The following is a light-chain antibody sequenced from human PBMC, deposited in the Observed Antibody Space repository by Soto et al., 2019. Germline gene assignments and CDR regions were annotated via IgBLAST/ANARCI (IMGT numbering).Light chain of an antibody. Sequence: TVLTQSPGTLSMSPGERATLSCRASQSVSSDYLAWYQQKPGQAPRLLIYGATSRATGSPDRFSGSGCGTDFTLTISRVEPEDFAVYYCQQYGGSPTFGQGTKVDIK. CDR2: GAT. CDR1: QSVSSDY. CDR3: QQYGGSPT. V-gene: IGKV3-20*01. J-gene: IGKJ1*01.